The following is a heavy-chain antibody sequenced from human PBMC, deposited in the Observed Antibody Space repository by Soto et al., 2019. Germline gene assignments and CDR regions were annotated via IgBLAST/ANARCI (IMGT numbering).Heavy chain of an antibody. Sequence: PSETLSLTCAVYGGSFSAYYWSWIRQPPGKGLEWIGEINHRGNTNYNPSLESRVTISVDTSKKRFSLKLSSVIAADTAVYYCARILHGSILPKSNYYYYGMDVWGQGTTVTVSS. CDR3: ARILHGSILPKSNYYYYGMDV. CDR1: GGSFSAYY. V-gene: IGHV4-34*01. CDR2: INHRGNT. D-gene: IGHD1-26*01. J-gene: IGHJ6*02.